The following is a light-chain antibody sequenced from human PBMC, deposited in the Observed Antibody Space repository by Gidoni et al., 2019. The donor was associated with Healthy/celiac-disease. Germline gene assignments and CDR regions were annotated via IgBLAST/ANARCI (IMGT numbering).Light chain of an antibody. CDR3: LLSYSGAWV. V-gene: IGLV7-46*01. CDR2: DTS. J-gene: IGLJ3*02. Sequence: QAVVTSAPSLTVSPGGTVPLTCGSSTGAVTSGHYPYWSQQKPGQPPRTLIYDTSNKHSWTPARFSGSLLGGKAALTLSGAQPEDEAEYYCLLSYSGAWVFGGGTKLTVL. CDR1: TGAVTSGHY.